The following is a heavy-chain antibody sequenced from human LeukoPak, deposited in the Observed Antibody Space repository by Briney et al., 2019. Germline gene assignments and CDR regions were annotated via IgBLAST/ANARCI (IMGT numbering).Heavy chain of an antibody. CDR3: AREERRGGKATPDFDY. Sequence: GASVKVSCKASGGTFSSYAISWVRQAPGQGLEWTGRIIPIFGTADYAQKFQGRDTITTDESTSTAYMELSSLRSEDTAVYYCAREERRGGKATPDFDYWGQGTLVTVSS. J-gene: IGHJ4*02. V-gene: IGHV1-69*05. CDR1: GGTFSSYA. CDR2: IIPIFGTA. D-gene: IGHD2-15*01.